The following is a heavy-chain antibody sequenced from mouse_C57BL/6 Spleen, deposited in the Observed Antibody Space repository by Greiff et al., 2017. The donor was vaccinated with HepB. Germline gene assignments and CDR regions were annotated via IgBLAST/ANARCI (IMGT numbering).Heavy chain of an antibody. CDR3: ARLNWDRYFDV. CDR2: INYDGSST. Sequence: EVKLVESEGGLVQPGSSMKLSCTASGFTFSDYYMAWVRQVPEKGLEWVANINYDGSSTYYLDSLKSRFIISRDNAKNILYLQMSSLKSEDTATYYCARLNWDRYFDVWGTGTTVTVSS. D-gene: IGHD4-1*01. CDR1: GFTFSDYY. J-gene: IGHJ1*03. V-gene: IGHV5-16*01.